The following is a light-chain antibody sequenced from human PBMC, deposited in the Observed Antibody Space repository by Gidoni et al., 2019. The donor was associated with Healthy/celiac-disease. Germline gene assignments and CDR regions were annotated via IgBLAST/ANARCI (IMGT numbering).Light chain of an antibody. Sequence: DIVMTQSPDSPAVSLGERATINCKSSQSVLYSSNNKNYLAWYQQKPGQPPKLLIYWASTRASGVPDRFSGSGSGTDFTLTISSLQAEDVAVYFCQQYYSTPLTFGQGTKLEIK. CDR3: QQYYSTPLT. J-gene: IGKJ2*01. V-gene: IGKV4-1*01. CDR2: WAS. CDR1: QSVLYSSNNKNY.